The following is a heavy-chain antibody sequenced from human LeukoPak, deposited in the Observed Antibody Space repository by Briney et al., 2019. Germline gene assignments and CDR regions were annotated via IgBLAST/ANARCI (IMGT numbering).Heavy chain of an antibody. CDR1: GFTFSSYA. CDR2: ISGSGGST. Sequence: GGSLRLPCAASGFTFSSYAMSWVRQAPGKGLEWVSAISGSGGSTYYADSVKGRFTISRDNSKNTLYLQMNSLRAEDTAVYYCAKDWYYYDSSGYFGGVYFDYWGQGTLVTVSS. V-gene: IGHV3-23*01. J-gene: IGHJ4*02. D-gene: IGHD3-22*01. CDR3: AKDWYYYDSSGYFGGVYFDY.